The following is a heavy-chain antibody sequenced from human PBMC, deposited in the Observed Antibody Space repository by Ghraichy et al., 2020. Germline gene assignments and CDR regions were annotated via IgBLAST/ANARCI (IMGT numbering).Heavy chain of an antibody. Sequence: SETLSLTCAVYGGSFSGYYWSWVRQPPGKGLEWIGEIDESGSTNCNPSLKSRVTLSVDTSKNQFSLKVASVTAADTAVYYCARLRTGPDGYFDHWGQGALVTVSS. CDR2: IDESGST. D-gene: IGHD1-1*01. CDR1: GGSFSGYY. V-gene: IGHV4-34*01. CDR3: ARLRTGPDGYFDH. J-gene: IGHJ4*02.